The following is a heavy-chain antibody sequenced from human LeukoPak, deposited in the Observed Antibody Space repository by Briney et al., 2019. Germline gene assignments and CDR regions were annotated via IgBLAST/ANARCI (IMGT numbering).Heavy chain of an antibody. CDR1: GFTFSSYE. D-gene: IGHD3-10*01. CDR3: ARDLIGSGELLYGPDAFDI. J-gene: IGHJ3*02. V-gene: IGHV3-48*03. CDR2: ISSSGSTI. Sequence: PGGSLRLSCAASGFTFSSYEMNWVRQAPGKGLEWVSYISSSGSTIYYADSVKGRFTISRDNAKNSLYLQMNSLRAEDTAVYYCARDLIGSGELLYGPDAFDIWGQGTMVTVSS.